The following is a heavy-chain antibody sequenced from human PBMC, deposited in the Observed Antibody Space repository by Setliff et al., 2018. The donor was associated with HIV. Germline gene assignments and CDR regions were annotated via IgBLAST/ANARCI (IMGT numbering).Heavy chain of an antibody. CDR3: ARGRVPTSISPMDV. J-gene: IGHJ6*02. V-gene: IGHV1-2*02. CDR2: INPKSDGT. CDR1: GYSFTDYY. Sequence: GASVKVSCKASGYSFTDYYIHWVRQAPGQGLEWMGWINPKSDGTNYAQKFQGRVTMTRDTSISTAYMELSRLKSDDTALYYCARGRVPTSISPMDVWGQGTTVTVSS. D-gene: IGHD5-12*01.